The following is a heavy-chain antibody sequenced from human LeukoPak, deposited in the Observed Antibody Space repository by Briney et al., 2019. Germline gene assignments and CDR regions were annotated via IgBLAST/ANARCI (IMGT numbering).Heavy chain of an antibody. V-gene: IGHV4-31*03. CDR1: GGSISSDDYY. CDR2: IYYSGST. J-gene: IGHJ4*02. D-gene: IGHD5-18*01. Sequence: PSQTLSLTCTVSGGSISSDDYYWSWLRQHPGKGLEWIGYIYYSGSTYYNPSLKSRVTISIDTSKNQFSLKLSSVTAADTAVYYCARAETPRNSYGYLDYWGQGTLVTVSS. CDR3: ARAETPRNSYGYLDY.